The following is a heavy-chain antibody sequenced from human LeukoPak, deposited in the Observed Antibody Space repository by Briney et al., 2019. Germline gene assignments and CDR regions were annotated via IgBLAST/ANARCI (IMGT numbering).Heavy chain of an antibody. J-gene: IGHJ6*02. Sequence: SETLSLTCTVSGGSISSGDYYWSWIRQPPGKGLEWIGYIYYSGSTNYNPSLKSRVTISVDTSKNQFSLKLSSVTAADTAVYYCARALHYDFWSGYYMAYYYGMDVWGQGTTVTVSS. CDR2: IYYSGST. CDR1: GGSISSGDYY. V-gene: IGHV4-61*08. D-gene: IGHD3-3*01. CDR3: ARALHYDFWSGYYMAYYYGMDV.